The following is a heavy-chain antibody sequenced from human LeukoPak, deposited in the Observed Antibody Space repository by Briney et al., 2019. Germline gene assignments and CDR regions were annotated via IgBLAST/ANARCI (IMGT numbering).Heavy chain of an antibody. CDR2: IDYSGST. V-gene: IGHV4-59*01. J-gene: IGHJ4*02. CDR3: ARASGAGYSYGNADF. Sequence: SETLSLTCTVSGGSISSYYWSWIRQPPGKAMEWIGYIDYSGSTNYNPSLKSRVTISVDTSKNLFSLKLSSVTAADTAVYYCARASGAGYSYGNADFWGQGALVTVSS. CDR1: GGSISSYY. D-gene: IGHD5-18*01.